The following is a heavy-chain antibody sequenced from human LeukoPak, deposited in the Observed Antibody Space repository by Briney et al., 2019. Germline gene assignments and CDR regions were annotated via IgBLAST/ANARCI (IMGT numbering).Heavy chain of an antibody. V-gene: IGHV1-69*04. J-gene: IGHJ5*02. D-gene: IGHD2-15*01. CDR2: IIPILGIA. CDR3: AREGAIVVVVAATDWFDP. CDR1: GGTFSSYA. Sequence: GSSVKVSCKASGGTFSSYAISWVRQAPGQGLEWMGRIIPILGIANYAQKFQGRVTITADKPTSTAYMELSSLRSEDTAVYYCAREGAIVVVVAATDWFDPWGQGTLVTVSS.